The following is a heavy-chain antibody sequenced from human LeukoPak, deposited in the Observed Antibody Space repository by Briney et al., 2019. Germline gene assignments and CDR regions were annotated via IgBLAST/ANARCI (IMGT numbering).Heavy chain of an antibody. J-gene: IGHJ4*02. CDR3: ARDVDY. Sequence: GGSLRLSCEASGLTFSTYSMNWVRQAPGKGLEWVSSISSGGSAIYYADSVKGRFTISRDNAKNSLYLQMNSLRAEDTAVYYCARDVDYWGQGTLVTVSS. CDR1: GLTFSTYS. V-gene: IGHV3-21*04. CDR2: ISSGGSAI.